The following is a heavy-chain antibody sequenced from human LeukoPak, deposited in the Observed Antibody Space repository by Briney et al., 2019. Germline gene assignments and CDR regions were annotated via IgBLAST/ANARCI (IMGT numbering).Heavy chain of an antibody. Sequence: SEPLSLTCTVSGGSISSSSYYWGWIRQPPGKGLEWFGSIYYSGSTYYNPSLKSRVTISVDTSKNQFSLKLSSVTAADTAVYYCARRFLRSYSDYWGQGTLVTVSS. J-gene: IGHJ4*02. CDR1: GGSISSSSYY. D-gene: IGHD2/OR15-2a*01. CDR3: ARRFLRSYSDY. CDR2: IYYSGST. V-gene: IGHV4-39*01.